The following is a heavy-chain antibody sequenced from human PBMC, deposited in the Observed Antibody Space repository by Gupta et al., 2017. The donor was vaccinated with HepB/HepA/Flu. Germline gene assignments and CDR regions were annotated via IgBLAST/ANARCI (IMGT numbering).Heavy chain of an antibody. Sequence: ESGPTLVKPTQTLTLTCTFSGFSLSTSGVGVGWIRQPPGKALEWPALIYWDDDKRYSPSLKSRLAISQDTSKYQVVLTMTNMDPVDTATYYCARWDSSGYHYFFDYWGQGTLVTVSS. D-gene: IGHD3-22*01. V-gene: IGHV2-5*02. J-gene: IGHJ4*02. CDR2: IYWDDDK. CDR1: GFSLSTSGVG. CDR3: ARWDSSGYHYFFDY.